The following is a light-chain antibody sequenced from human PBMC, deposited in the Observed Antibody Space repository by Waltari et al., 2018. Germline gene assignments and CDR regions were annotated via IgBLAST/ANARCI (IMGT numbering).Light chain of an antibody. V-gene: IGKV3-11*01. CDR1: DTVGPY. CDR2: GS. J-gene: IGKJ1*01. CDR3: QQRSDWPGT. Sequence: EIVLTQSPATLSLSPGERATLSCRASDTVGPYLMWYHQRPGQSPRLLIHGSDRATGVPARFSGSGSGTDFTLTISSLEPEDIGIYYCQQRSDWPGTFGQGTRLEI.